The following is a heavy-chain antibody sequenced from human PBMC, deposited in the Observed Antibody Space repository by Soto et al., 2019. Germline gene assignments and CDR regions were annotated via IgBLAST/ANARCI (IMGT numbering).Heavy chain of an antibody. CDR2: ISTYNGNT. Sequence: QVQLVQSGAEVKKPGASVKVSCKASGYTFTSYGISWGRQAPGQGLEWMGWISTYNGNTKYAQKLQGRVTMTTDTSTSTAYRELRSMRSDDTAVCYCAREMVGGVGSDYWGQGTLVTVSS. D-gene: IGHD3-10*01. CDR1: GYTFTSYG. J-gene: IGHJ4*02. V-gene: IGHV1-18*01. CDR3: AREMVGGVGSDY.